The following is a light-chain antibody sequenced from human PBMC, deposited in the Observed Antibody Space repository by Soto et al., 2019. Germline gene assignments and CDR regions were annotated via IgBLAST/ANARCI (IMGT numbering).Light chain of an antibody. V-gene: IGLV3-21*02. CDR1: NIGSKN. J-gene: IGLJ1*01. CDR2: DDR. CDR3: LVWDSRSEHYV. Sequence: SSELTQSPSVSVAPGQTVSITCGGDNIGSKNVHWYQQKPGQAPVLVVYDDRDRRSGIPDRFSGSNSGNTATLTIARVEAGDEADYHCLVWDSRSEHYVFGPGTKLT.